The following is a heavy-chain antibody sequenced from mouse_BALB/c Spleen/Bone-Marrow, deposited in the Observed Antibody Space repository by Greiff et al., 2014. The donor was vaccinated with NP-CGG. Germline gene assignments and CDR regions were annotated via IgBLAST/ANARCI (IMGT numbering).Heavy chain of an antibody. CDR1: GYTFTSYN. CDR3: ASPPDY. J-gene: IGHJ2*01. Sequence: LQQSGAELVKPGASVKMSCKASGYTFTSYNMHWVKQTPGQGLEWIGAIYPGNGDTSYNQKFKGKATLTADKTSSTAYTQLSSLTSEDSAVYYCASPPDYWGQGTTLTVSS. CDR2: IYPGNGDT. V-gene: IGHV1-12*01.